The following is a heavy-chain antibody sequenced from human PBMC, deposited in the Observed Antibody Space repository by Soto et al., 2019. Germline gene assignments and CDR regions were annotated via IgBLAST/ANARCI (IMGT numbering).Heavy chain of an antibody. CDR3: ARAGLDYGDYAGEYYFDY. CDR1: GDSVSSNSAA. D-gene: IGHD4-17*01. J-gene: IGHJ4*02. Sequence: KQSQTLSLTCAISGDSVSSNSAAWNWIRQSPSRGLEWLGRTYYRSKWYNDYAVSVKSRITINPDTSKNQFSLQLNSVTPEDTAVYYCARAGLDYGDYAGEYYFDYWGQGTLVTVSS. CDR2: TYYRSKWYN. V-gene: IGHV6-1*01.